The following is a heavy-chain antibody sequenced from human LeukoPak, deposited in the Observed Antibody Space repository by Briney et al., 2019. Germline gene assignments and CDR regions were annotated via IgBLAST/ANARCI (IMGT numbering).Heavy chain of an antibody. CDR3: ARTVAGVGDY. Sequence: SETLSLTCTVSGGSIISSSYYWGWIRQPPGRGLEWIGSIYYSGRTYYNPPLKSRVTISVDTSKNQFSLKLSSVTAADTAVYYCARTVAGVGDYWGQGTLVTVSS. CDR1: GGSIISSSYY. V-gene: IGHV4-39*01. D-gene: IGHD6-19*01. CDR2: IYYSGRT. J-gene: IGHJ4*02.